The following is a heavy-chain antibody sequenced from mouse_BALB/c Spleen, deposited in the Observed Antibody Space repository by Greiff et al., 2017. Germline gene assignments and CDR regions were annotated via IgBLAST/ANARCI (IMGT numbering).Heavy chain of an antibody. CDR2: IWTGGGT. CDR3: VRDDGPYAMDY. V-gene: IGHV2-9-2*01. CDR1: GFSLTSYD. D-gene: IGHD2-3*01. Sequence: QVQLMESGPGLVAPSQSLSITCTVSGFSLTSYDISWIRQPPGKGLEWLGVIWTGGGTNYNSAFMSRLSISKDNSKSQVFLKMNSLQTDDTAIYYCVRDDGPYAMDYWGQGTSVTVSA. J-gene: IGHJ4*01.